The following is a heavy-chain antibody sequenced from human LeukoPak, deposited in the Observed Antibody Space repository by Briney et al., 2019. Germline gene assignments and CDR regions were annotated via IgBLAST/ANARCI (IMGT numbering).Heavy chain of an antibody. CDR1: GGSISSGGYS. D-gene: IGHD3-10*01. V-gene: IGHV4-31*11. J-gene: IGHJ5*02. CDR2: IYYSGST. CDR3: ARVRTMVRGVPNWFDP. Sequence: PSETLSLTCAVSGGSISSGGYSWSWIRQHPGKGLEWIGYIYYSGSTYYNPSLKSRVTISVDTSKNQFSLKLSSVTAADTAVYYCARVRTMVRGVPNWFDPWGQGTLVTVSS.